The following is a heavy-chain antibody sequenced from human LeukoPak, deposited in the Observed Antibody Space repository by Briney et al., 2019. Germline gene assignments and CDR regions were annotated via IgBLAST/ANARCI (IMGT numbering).Heavy chain of an antibody. D-gene: IGHD6-13*01. Sequence: GGTLRLSCAASGFTFSSYGMSWVRQAPGKGLEWVSAISGSGGSTYYADSVKGRFTISRDNSKNTLYLQMNSLRAEDTAVYYCASEGAAAGTNYYYMDVWGKGTTVTVSS. V-gene: IGHV3-23*01. J-gene: IGHJ6*03. CDR2: ISGSGGST. CDR1: GFTFSSYG. CDR3: ASEGAAAGTNYYYMDV.